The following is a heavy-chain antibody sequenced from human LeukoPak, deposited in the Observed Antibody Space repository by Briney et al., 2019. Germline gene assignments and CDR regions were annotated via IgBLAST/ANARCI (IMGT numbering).Heavy chain of an antibody. Sequence: GASVKVSCKASGYTFTSYYIYWMRQAHGHGLDWMGIINPSGGRTNYAHKFQGRVTMTRDMSTSTVYMELSSLRSEDTAVYYCARGAHVRMYDSNHNCFDPWGRGTLVTVSS. J-gene: IGHJ5*02. CDR3: ARGAHVRMYDSNHNCFDP. D-gene: IGHD3-22*01. CDR2: INPSGGRT. V-gene: IGHV1-46*01. CDR1: GYTFTSYY.